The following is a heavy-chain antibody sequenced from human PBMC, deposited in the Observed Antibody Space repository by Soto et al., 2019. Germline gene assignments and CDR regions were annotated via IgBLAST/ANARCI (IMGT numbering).Heavy chain of an antibody. CDR1: GFPFSFYS. D-gene: IGHD5-18*01. Sequence: GGSLRLSCAASGFPFSFYSMSWVRQAPGKGLEWISYITSTSSAINYADSVRGRFTISRDNAKNSLYLQMNSLRAEDTAVYYCARDYSSYGPFDDWGQGTLVTVSS. CDR3: ARDYSSYGPFDD. V-gene: IGHV3-48*01. J-gene: IGHJ4*02. CDR2: ITSTSSAI.